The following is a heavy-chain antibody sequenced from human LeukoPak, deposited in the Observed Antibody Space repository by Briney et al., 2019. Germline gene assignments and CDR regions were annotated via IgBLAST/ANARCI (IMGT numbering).Heavy chain of an antibody. Sequence: GASVKVSCKVSGYTLTELSMHWVRQAPGKGLEWMGGFDPEDGETIYAQKFQGRVTMTEDTSTDTAYMELSSLRSEDTAVYYCATVPTYYYGSGPHSDYWGQGTLVTVSS. CDR3: ATVPTYYYGSGPHSDY. D-gene: IGHD3-10*01. CDR2: FDPEDGET. CDR1: GYTLTELS. J-gene: IGHJ4*02. V-gene: IGHV1-24*01.